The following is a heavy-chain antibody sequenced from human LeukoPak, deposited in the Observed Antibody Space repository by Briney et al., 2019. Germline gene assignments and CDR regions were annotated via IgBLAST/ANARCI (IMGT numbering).Heavy chain of an antibody. D-gene: IGHD2-2*01. CDR2: IQYDGGNK. J-gene: IGHJ3*02. Sequence: PGGSLRLSCVGSGFTFSHFGMHWVRQAPGKGLEWVSYIQYDGGNKYHADSVKGRFTISRDNAKNSLYLQMNSLRAEDTAVYYCARDLIGYCSSTNCYRGAFDIWGQGTMVTVSS. CDR1: GFTFSHFG. V-gene: IGHV3-30*02. CDR3: ARDLIGYCSSTNCYRGAFDI.